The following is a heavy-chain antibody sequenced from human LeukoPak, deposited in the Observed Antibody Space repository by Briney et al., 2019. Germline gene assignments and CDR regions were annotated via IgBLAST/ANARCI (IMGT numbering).Heavy chain of an antibody. CDR1: GFTFSSYW. D-gene: IGHD6-19*01. CDR3: ARGVNGSGWSGDFDY. J-gene: IGHJ4*02. Sequence: GGSLRLSCAASGFTFSSYWMSWVRQAPGKGLEWVANIKQDGSEKYYVDSVKGRFTISRDNAKNSLYLQMNSLRAEDTAVYYCARGVNGSGWSGDFDYWGQGTLVTVSS. V-gene: IGHV3-7*01. CDR2: IKQDGSEK.